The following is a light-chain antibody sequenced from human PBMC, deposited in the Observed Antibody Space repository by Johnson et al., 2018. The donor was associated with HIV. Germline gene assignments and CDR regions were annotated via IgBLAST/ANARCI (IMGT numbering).Light chain of an antibody. V-gene: IGLV1-51*01. CDR1: SSNIGSNY. J-gene: IGLJ1*01. CDR3: GTWESMLSAGSYV. CDR2: DNN. Sequence: QSVLTQPPSVSAAPGQKVTISCSGSSSNIGSNYVSWYQQVPGTAPKLLIYDNNKRPSGIPDRFSGSKSGTSATLGITGLQTGDEADYFCGTWESMLSAGSYVFGTGTKVTVL.